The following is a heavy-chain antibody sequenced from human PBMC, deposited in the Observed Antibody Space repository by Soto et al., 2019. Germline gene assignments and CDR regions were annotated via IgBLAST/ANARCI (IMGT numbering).Heavy chain of an antibody. Sequence: GVSLRLSCEASGFTFTNYGMHWVRQAPGQGLEWLAVIWYDESKKYYADSVKGRFTISRDKANNTLYLQMNTLRAEDTAVYYCARDFRGEFDYWGQGTLVTVSS. V-gene: IGHV3-33*08. J-gene: IGHJ4*02. CDR1: GFTFTNYG. CDR3: ARDFRGEFDY. D-gene: IGHD3-16*01. CDR2: IWYDESKK.